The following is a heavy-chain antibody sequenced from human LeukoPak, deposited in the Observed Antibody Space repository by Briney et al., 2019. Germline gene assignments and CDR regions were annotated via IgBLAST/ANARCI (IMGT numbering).Heavy chain of an antibody. D-gene: IGHD6-19*01. CDR1: GGSISSYY. CDR2: IYYSGST. Sequence: PSETLSLTCTVSGGSISSYYWSWIRQPPGKGLEWIGYIYYSGSTNYNPSLKSRVTISVDTSKNQFSLKLSSVTAADTAVYYCARDNTAVAGTDYWGQGTLVTVSS. J-gene: IGHJ4*02. V-gene: IGHV4-59*12. CDR3: ARDNTAVAGTDY.